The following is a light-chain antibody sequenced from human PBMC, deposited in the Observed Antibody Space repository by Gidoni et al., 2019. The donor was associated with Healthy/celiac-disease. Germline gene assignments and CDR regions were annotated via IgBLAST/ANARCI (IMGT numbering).Light chain of an antibody. V-gene: IGLV3-9*01. CDR2: RDS. J-gene: IGLJ2*01. Sequence: SSELTQPLSVSVALGQTARITCGGNNIGSNNVHWYQQKPGQAPVLVIYRDSNRPSGIPERFSGSNSGNTATLTISRAQAGDEADYYCQVWDSSTHVVFGGGTKLTVL. CDR1: NIGSNN. CDR3: QVWDSSTHVV.